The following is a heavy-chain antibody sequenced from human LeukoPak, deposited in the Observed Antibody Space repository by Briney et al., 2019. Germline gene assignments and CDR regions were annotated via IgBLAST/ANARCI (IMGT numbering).Heavy chain of an antibody. CDR3: AKVSAMTTVTTPDFDY. CDR2: ISYDGSNK. CDR1: GFTFSSYG. J-gene: IGHJ4*02. V-gene: IGHV3-30*18. D-gene: IGHD4-17*01. Sequence: GRSLRLSCAASGFTFSSYGMHWVRQAPGKGPEWVAVISYDGSNKYYADSVKGRFTISRDNSKNTLYLQMNSLRAEDTAVYYCAKVSAMTTVTTPDFDYWGQGTLVTVSS.